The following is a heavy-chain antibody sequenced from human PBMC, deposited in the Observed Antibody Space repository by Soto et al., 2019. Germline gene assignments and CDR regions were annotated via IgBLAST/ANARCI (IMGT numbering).Heavy chain of an antibody. CDR3: AKSLSTAVNYGLDV. J-gene: IGHJ6*02. CDR1: GFTFSDNA. CDR2: ISDDGDST. D-gene: IGHD2-2*01. Sequence: LGGSLRLSCGASGFTFSDNAMTWVRQAPGKGLEWVSSISDDGDSTYYADSVKGRFAVSRDNSKNTLFLHMNSLGAEDTAVYYCAKSLSTAVNYGLDVWGQGTSVTVSS. V-gene: IGHV3-23*01.